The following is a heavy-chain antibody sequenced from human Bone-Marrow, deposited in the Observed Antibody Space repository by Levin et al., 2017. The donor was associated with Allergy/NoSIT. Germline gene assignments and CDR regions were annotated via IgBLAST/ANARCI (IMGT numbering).Heavy chain of an antibody. CDR3: ASRGSCNSGSCYSEFFF. D-gene: IGHD2-15*01. CDR1: GGSFSTSD. CDR2: IVPIFGPA. J-gene: IGHJ4*02. Sequence: GASVKVSCKPSGGSFSTSDFTWVRQAPGQGLEYMGTIVPIFGPAIYAQDFQDRLTITADESTSPVYMELSSLRPEDTAVYYCASRGSCNSGSCYSEFFFWGQGTLVTVSS. V-gene: IGHV1-69*13.